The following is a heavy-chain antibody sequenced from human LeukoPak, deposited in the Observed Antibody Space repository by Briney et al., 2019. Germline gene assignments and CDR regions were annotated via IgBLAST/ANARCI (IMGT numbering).Heavy chain of an antibody. D-gene: IGHD4-17*01. CDR1: GGSISSSTYY. J-gene: IGHJ5*02. CDR2: IYYSGST. Sequence: PSETLSLTCTVSGGSISSSTYYWGWIRQPPGKGLEWIGSIYYSGSTYYNPSLKSRVTISVDTSKNQFSLKLSSVTAADTAVYYCARAKYYGDSYNWFDPWGQGTLVTVSS. CDR3: ARAKYYGDSYNWFDP. V-gene: IGHV4-39*07.